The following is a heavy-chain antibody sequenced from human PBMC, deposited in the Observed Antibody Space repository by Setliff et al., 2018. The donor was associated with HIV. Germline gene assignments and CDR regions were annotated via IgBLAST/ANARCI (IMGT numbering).Heavy chain of an antibody. CDR1: GGSFSGYY. Sequence: SETLSLTCAVYGGSFSGYYWSWIRQPPGKGLEWIGEINHSGSTNYNPSLKSRVTISVDTSKNQFSLKLSSVTAADTAVYYCARGGSRITIFGVVIPPDYWGQGTLVTVSS. CDR3: ARGGSRITIFGVVIPPDY. CDR2: INHSGST. V-gene: IGHV4-34*01. J-gene: IGHJ4*02. D-gene: IGHD3-3*01.